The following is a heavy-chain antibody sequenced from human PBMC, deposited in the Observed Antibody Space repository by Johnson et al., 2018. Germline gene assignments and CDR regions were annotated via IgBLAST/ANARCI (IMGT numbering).Heavy chain of an antibody. V-gene: IGHV3-7*01. CDR3: STDRHGGAVEL. CDR1: GFTFSSYW. D-gene: IGHD3-10*01. CDR2: IRQDGIET. J-gene: IGHJ3*01. Sequence: VQLVESGGGLVQPGGSLRLSCAASGFTFSSYWMSWVRQAPGKGLEWVANIRQDGIETNHADSVKGRFTISRDNAKNSLYLQMNSLRVEDTAVYYCSTDRHGGAVELWDQGTMVTVSS.